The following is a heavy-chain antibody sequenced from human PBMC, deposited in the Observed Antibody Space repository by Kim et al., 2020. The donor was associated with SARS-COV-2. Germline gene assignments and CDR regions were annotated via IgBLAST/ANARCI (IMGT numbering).Heavy chain of an antibody. Sequence: GGSLRLSCAASGFTFSDYYMSWIRQAPGKGLEWVSYISSSGSTIYYADSVKGRFTISRDNAKNSLYLQMNSLRAEDTAVYYCARDGITMVRGVIPVGWFDPWGQGTLVTVSS. CDR1: GFTFSDYY. CDR2: ISSSGSTI. V-gene: IGHV3-11*01. CDR3: ARDGITMVRGVIPVGWFDP. J-gene: IGHJ5*02. D-gene: IGHD3-10*01.